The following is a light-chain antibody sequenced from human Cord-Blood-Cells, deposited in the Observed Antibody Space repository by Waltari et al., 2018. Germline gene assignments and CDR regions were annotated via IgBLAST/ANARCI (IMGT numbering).Light chain of an antibody. V-gene: IGKV3-15*01. CDR2: GAS. CDR1: QSVSSN. J-gene: IGKJ4*01. CDR3: QQYNSSPLT. Sequence: EIVMPQSPATLSVSPGERAILSCRASQSVSSNLAWYQQKPGQAPRLLIYGASTRATGIPARFSGSGSGTEFTLTISSLQSEDFAVYYCQQYNSSPLTFGGGTRLEIK.